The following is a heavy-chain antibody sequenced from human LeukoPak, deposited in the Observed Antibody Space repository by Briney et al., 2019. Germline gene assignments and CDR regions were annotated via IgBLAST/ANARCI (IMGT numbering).Heavy chain of an antibody. CDR1: GLAIADHG. CDR2: INWDGGAT. Sequence: PGGSLRLSCAASGLAIADHGMSWVRQVPGRGLEWVSGINWDGGATSYAVSVEGRFTISRDNARNFLYLQMNSLRDEDTAMYFCARDLSSSWYSLAYWCQGTQVTVSS. J-gene: IGHJ4*02. CDR3: ARDLSSSWYSLAY. V-gene: IGHV3-20*04. D-gene: IGHD6-13*01.